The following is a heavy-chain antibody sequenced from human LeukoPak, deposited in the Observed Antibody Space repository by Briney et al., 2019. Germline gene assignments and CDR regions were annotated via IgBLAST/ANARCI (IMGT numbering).Heavy chain of an antibody. CDR1: GGSISSYY. Sequence: KSSETLSLTCTVSGGSISSYYWSWIRQPPGKGLEWIGYIYYSGSTYYNPSLKSRVTISVDTSKNQFSLKLSSVTAADTAVYYCARDLAVAGTGYYYYGMDVWGKGTTVTVSS. J-gene: IGHJ6*04. D-gene: IGHD6-19*01. CDR3: ARDLAVAGTGYYYYGMDV. CDR2: IYYSGST. V-gene: IGHV4-59*01.